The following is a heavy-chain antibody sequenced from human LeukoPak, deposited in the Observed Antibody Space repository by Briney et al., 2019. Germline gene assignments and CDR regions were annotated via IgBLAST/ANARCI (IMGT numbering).Heavy chain of an antibody. J-gene: IGHJ4*02. V-gene: IGHV4-59*01. CDR1: GGSISSYY. CDR2: IYYSGST. D-gene: IGHD3-10*01. Sequence: SETLSLTCTVSGGSISSYYWSWIRQPPGKGLEWIGYIYYSGSTNYNPSLKSRVTISVDTSKNQFSLKLSSVTAADTAVYYCARVTHYYGSGSYPYWGRGTLVTVSS. CDR3: ARVTHYYGSGSYPY.